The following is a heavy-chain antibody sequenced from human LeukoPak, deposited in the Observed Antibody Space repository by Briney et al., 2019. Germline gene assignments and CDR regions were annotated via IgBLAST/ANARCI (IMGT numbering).Heavy chain of an antibody. CDR1: GDSISSSSYY. Sequence: SETLSLTCTVSGDSISSSSYYWGWIRQPPGKGLAWIGSIYYSGSTYYNPSLKSPVTISVDTSKNQFSLKLSSVTAADTAVYYCAIHSGGNPRNWFDPWGQGTLVTVSS. V-gene: IGHV4-39*01. J-gene: IGHJ5*02. D-gene: IGHD2-15*01. CDR3: AIHSGGNPRNWFDP. CDR2: IYYSGST.